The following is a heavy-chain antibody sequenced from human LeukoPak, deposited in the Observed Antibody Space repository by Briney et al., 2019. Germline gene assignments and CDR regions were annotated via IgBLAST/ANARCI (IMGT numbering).Heavy chain of an antibody. CDR2: IYYSGST. J-gene: IGHJ5*02. CDR1: GGSISSSSYY. CDR3: ARVAVGATGDWFDP. V-gene: IGHV4-39*07. D-gene: IGHD1-26*01. Sequence: SETLSLTCTVSGGSISSSSYYWGWIRQPPGKGLEWIGSIYYSGSTYYNPSLKSRVTMSVDTSKNQFSLKLSSVTAADTAVYYCARVAVGATGDWFDPWGQGTLVTVSS.